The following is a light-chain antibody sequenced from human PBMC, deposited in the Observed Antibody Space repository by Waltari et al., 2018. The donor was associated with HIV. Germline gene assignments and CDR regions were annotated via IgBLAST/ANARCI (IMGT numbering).Light chain of an antibody. CDR1: SLRSYY. CDR2: GKN. J-gene: IGLJ2*01. Sequence: SSELTQDPAVSVALGQTLRITCQGDSLRSYYASWYQQKPGQAPVLVIYGKNNRPSGIPDRYSGSSSGNPASLTITGAQAEDEADYYCNSRDSSGNHVVFGGGTKLTVL. CDR3: NSRDSSGNHVV. V-gene: IGLV3-19*01.